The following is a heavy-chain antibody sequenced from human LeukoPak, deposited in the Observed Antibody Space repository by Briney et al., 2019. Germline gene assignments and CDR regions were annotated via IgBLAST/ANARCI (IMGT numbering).Heavy chain of an antibody. J-gene: IGHJ4*02. D-gene: IGHD3-22*01. Sequence: SETLSLTCTVSGGSISYYYWSWIRQPPGKGLEWIGYIYYSGSTKYNPSLKSQITISVDTSKNQFSLKLSSVTAADTAVYYCARHFGEIYDSSGHYYLDYWGQGILVTVSS. CDR1: GGSISYYY. CDR3: ARHFGEIYDSSGHYYLDY. V-gene: IGHV4-59*01. CDR2: IYYSGST.